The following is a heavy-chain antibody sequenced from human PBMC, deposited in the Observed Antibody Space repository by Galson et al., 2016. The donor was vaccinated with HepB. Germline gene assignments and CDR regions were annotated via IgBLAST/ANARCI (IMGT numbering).Heavy chain of an antibody. CDR3: GTSTGITEY. J-gene: IGHJ4*02. D-gene: IGHD1-7*01. Sequence: SETLSLTCTVSGGSISSGDTYWGWIRQPPGKGLDYIGNFYSTGSASYNPSLDSRVTISVDMSKNQFFLSLPSVTAEDTAVYYCGTSTGITEYWGQGILVTVSS. V-gene: IGHV4-39*01. CDR2: FYSTGSA. CDR1: GGSISSGDTY.